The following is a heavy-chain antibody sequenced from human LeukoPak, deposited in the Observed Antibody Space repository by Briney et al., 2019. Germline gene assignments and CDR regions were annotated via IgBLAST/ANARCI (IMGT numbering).Heavy chain of an antibody. J-gene: IGHJ4*02. V-gene: IGHV3-66*01. CDR1: GFTVSSNY. CDR2: FYSGGDT. CDR3: AKAPRIAAEDYFDY. Sequence: GGSLRLSCAASGFTVSSNYMSWVRQAPGKGLECVSVFYSGGDTYHADSVKGRFTISRDNSKNTLYLQMNSLRAEDTAVYYCAKAPRIAAEDYFDYWGQGTLVTVSS. D-gene: IGHD6-13*01.